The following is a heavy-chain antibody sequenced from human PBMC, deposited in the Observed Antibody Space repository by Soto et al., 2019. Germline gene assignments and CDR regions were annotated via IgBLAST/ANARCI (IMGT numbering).Heavy chain of an antibody. CDR3: ARGVGRFLEWFSWSENYYYYMDV. D-gene: IGHD3-3*01. CDR2: MNPNSGNT. V-gene: IGHV1-8*01. J-gene: IGHJ6*03. Sequence: GASVKVSCKASGYTFTSYDINWVRQATRQGLEWMGWMNPNSGNTGYAQKFQGRVTMTRNTSISTAYMELSSLRSEDTAVYYCARGVGRFLEWFSWSENYYYYMDVWGKGTTVTVSS. CDR1: GYTFTSYD.